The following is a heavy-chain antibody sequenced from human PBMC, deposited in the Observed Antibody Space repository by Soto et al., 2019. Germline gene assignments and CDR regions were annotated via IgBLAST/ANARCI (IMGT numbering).Heavy chain of an antibody. CDR1: GYTFTGYY. D-gene: IGHD1-26*01. Sequence: QVQLVQSGTEVKRPGDSVKVSCKASGYTFTGYYVHWVRQAPGQGLEWMGWINPNSGDTYLAQRFQGRVTMNRDTSIGTAYMELRGVTSDETAEYYCAKGGAIVAAGTRVYLYNAMDVWGQGTTVTVSS. CDR2: INPNSGDT. J-gene: IGHJ6*02. V-gene: IGHV1-2*02. CDR3: AKGGAIVAAGTRVYLYNAMDV.